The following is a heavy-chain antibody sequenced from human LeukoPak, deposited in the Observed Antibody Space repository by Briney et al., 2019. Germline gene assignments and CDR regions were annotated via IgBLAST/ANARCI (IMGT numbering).Heavy chain of an antibody. CDR3: AINPDSSGGGSDWYFDL. CDR2: INPNSGGT. Sequence: EASVKVSCKSSGYIFTDHFIHWGRQAPGQGLEWMGWINPNSGGTNNAQKFQGRVTMTGDTSIRTAYMELRRLRSDDTAVYYCAINPDSSGGGSDWYFDLWGRGTLVTVSS. D-gene: IGHD3-22*01. J-gene: IGHJ2*01. CDR1: GYIFTDHF. V-gene: IGHV1-2*02.